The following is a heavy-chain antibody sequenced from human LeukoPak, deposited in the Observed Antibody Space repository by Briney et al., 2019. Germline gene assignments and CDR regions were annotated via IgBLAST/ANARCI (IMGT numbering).Heavy chain of an antibody. J-gene: IGHJ5*02. V-gene: IGHV1-2*02. Sequence: ASVKVSCKASGYTFTGYYMHWVRQAPGQGLEWMGWINPNSGGTNYAQKFQGRVTMTRDTSISTAYMELSSLTSEDTATYYCTRGPSYHSKWVGGMWFDPWGQGTLVSVSS. CDR3: TRGPSYHSKWVGGMWFDP. CDR1: GYTFTGYY. CDR2: INPNSGGT. D-gene: IGHD3-10*01.